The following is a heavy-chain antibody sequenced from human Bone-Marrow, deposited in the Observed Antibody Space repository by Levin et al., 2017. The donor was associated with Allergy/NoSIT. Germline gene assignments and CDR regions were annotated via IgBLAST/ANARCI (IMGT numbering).Heavy chain of an antibody. D-gene: IGHD3-3*01. CDR2: MSHSGST. CDR3: ATRIGSYYDVWSGYFGGWFDP. V-gene: IGHV4-34*01. CDR1: GGSFSGYF. J-gene: IGHJ5*02. Sequence: SETLSLTCAVYGGSFSGYFWTWIRQPPGKGLERIGEMSHSGSTNYNPSLRSRVTISLDTSKNQFSLKLNSLSAADTAIYYCATRIGSYYDVWSGYFGGWFDPWGQGTLVTVSS.